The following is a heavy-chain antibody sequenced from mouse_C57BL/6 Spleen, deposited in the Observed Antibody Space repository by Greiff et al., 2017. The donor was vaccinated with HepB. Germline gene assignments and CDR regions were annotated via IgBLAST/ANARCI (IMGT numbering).Heavy chain of an antibody. CDR1: GYTFTDYE. CDR2: IDPETGGT. Sequence: VQLQQSGAELVRPGASVTLSCKASGYTFTDYEMHWVKQTPVHGLEWIGAIDPETGGTAYKQKFKGKAILTADKSSSTAYMELRSLTSEDSAVYYCTPPYYYGSSYVEDYWGQGTTLTVSS. CDR3: TPPYYYGSSYVEDY. V-gene: IGHV1-15*01. J-gene: IGHJ2*01. D-gene: IGHD1-1*01.